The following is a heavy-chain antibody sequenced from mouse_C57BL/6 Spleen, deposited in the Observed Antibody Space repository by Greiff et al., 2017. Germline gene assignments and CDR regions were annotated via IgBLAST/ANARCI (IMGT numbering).Heavy chain of an antibody. J-gene: IGHJ4*01. CDR1: GYTFTSYW. Sequence: VQLQQPGAELVKPGASVKLSCKASGYTFTSYWMHWVKQRPGQGLEWIGMIHPNSGSTNYNEKFKSKATLTVDKSSSTADMQLSSLTSEDSAVYYCAREDDYDAMDYWGQGTSVTVSS. CDR3: AREDDYDAMDY. CDR2: IHPNSGST. V-gene: IGHV1-64*01.